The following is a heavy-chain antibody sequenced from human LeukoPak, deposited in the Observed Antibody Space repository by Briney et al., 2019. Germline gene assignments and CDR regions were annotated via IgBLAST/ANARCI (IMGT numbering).Heavy chain of an antibody. CDR3: AKTGYSSGWTAEYFQH. J-gene: IGHJ1*01. D-gene: IGHD6-19*01. CDR2: TSGDGGST. Sequence: GGSLRLSCAASGFTFDDYAMHWVRQAPGKGLEWVSLTSGDGGSTYYADSVKGRFTISRDNSKNSLYLQMNSLRTEDTALYYCAKTGYSSGWTAEYFQHWGQGTLVTVSS. CDR1: GFTFDDYA. V-gene: IGHV3-43*02.